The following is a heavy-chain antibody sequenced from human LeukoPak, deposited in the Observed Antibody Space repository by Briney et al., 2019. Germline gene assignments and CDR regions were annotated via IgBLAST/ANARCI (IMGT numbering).Heavy chain of an antibody. CDR2: INKDGGEK. CDR1: GFTFSSYW. Sequence: GGSLRLSCAASGFTFSSYWMSWVRQAPGKGLEWVANINKDGGEKYYVDSVKGRFTISRDNAKNSLYLQVNSLRADDTAVYYCVKDSPPRYSGSPPAYWGQGTLVTVSS. V-gene: IGHV3-7*03. D-gene: IGHD1-26*01. J-gene: IGHJ4*02. CDR3: VKDSPPRYSGSPPAY.